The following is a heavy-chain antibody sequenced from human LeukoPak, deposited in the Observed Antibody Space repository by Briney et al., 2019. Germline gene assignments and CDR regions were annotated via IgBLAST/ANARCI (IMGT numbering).Heavy chain of an antibody. V-gene: IGHV3-48*01. Sequence: GGSLRLSCAASGFTFRSYSMNWVRQAPGKGLEWLSYISGSGSPIDYADSVKGRFTISRDSDKNSLYLQMNSLRAEDTAVYYCARDLNWSFDYWGQGVLVTVSS. CDR2: ISGSGSPI. J-gene: IGHJ4*02. D-gene: IGHD3-3*01. CDR1: GFTFRSYS. CDR3: ARDLNWSFDY.